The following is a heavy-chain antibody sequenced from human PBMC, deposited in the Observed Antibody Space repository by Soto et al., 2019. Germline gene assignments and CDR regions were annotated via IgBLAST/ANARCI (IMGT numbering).Heavy chain of an antibody. J-gene: IGHJ4*02. D-gene: IGHD5-12*01. V-gene: IGHV4-34*01. CDR1: GGSFSGYY. Sequence: TSETLSLTCAVYGGSFSGYYWSWIRRPPGKGLEWIGEVNHSGSTNYNPSLKSRVTISVDTSKNQFSLKLSSVTAADTAVYYCASGATYYFDYWGQGTRVTVSS. CDR3: ASGATYYFDY. CDR2: VNHSGST.